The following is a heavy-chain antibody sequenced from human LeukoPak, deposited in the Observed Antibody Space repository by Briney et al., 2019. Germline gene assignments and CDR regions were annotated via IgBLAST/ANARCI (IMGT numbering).Heavy chain of an antibody. CDR1: GYTFTNYY. CDR3: YSDYGDSGGMTSY. CDR2: INASGGVT. J-gene: IGHJ4*02. Sequence: ASVKVSCKASGYTFTNYYMHWVRQAPGQGLEWMGTINASGGVTGYAQRFQGRVTMTRDTSTSTVYMELSSLRSEDTAVYYCYSDYGDSGGMTSYWGQGTLVTVSS. D-gene: IGHD4-17*01. V-gene: IGHV1-46*01.